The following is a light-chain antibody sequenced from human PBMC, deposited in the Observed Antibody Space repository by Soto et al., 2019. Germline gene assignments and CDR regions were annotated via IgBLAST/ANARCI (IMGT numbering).Light chain of an antibody. Sequence: QSALTQPASVSGSPGQSITISCTGTSSDVGGYNYVSWFQHHPGKAPKLMIYEVSYRPSGVSNRFSGSKSGDTASLTISGLQAEDEADYYCSSFTNTITRYAFGTGTQVTVL. CDR2: EVS. J-gene: IGLJ1*01. CDR3: SSFTNTITRYA. V-gene: IGLV2-14*01. CDR1: SSDVGGYNY.